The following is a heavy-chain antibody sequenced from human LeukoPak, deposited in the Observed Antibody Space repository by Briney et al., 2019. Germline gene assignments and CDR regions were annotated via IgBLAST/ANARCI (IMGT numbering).Heavy chain of an antibody. V-gene: IGHV1-69*04. J-gene: IGHJ6*02. D-gene: IGHD3-10*01. CDR1: GVTFSSYA. CDR3: ARVGTYYYYAMDV. Sequence: ASVKVSCKASGVTFSSYAISWVRQAPGQGLEWMGRIIPVLGIANYAQKFQGRVTITADKSTSTAYMELSSLRSEDTAVYYCARVGTYYYYAMDVWGQGTTVTVSS. CDR2: IIPVLGIA.